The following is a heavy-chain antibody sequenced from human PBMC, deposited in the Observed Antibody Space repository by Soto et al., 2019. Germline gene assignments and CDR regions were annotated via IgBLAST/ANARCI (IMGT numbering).Heavy chain of an antibody. J-gene: IGHJ4*02. CDR3: ARDLRDNWNYVLLAY. D-gene: IGHD1-7*01. CDR2: IYHSGST. V-gene: IGHV4-4*02. CDR1: SGSISSSNW. Sequence: SETLSLTCAVSSGSISSSNWWSWVRQPPGKGLEWIGEIYHSGSTNYNPSLKSRVTISVDKSKNQFSLKLSSVTAADTAVYYCARDLRDNWNYVLLAYWGQGTLVTVSS.